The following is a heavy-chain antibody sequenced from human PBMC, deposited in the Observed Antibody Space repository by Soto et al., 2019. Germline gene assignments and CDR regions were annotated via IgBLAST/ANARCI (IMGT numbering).Heavy chain of an antibody. CDR3: ARSHIVVVPAATGNYYYGMDV. J-gene: IGHJ6*02. CDR2: ISSSGSTI. CDR1: GFTFSSYE. D-gene: IGHD2-2*01. V-gene: IGHV3-48*03. Sequence: SLRLSCAASGFTFSSYEMNWVRQAPGKGLEWVSYISSSGSTIYYADSVKGRFTISRDNAKNSLYLQMNSLRAEDTAVYYCARSHIVVVPAATGNYYYGMDVWGQGTTVTVSS.